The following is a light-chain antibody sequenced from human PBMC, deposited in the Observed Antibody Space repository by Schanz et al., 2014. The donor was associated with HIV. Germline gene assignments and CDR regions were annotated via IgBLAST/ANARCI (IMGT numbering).Light chain of an antibody. J-gene: IGKJ2*03. V-gene: IGKV1-8*01. CDR3: QQYDTYPYS. CDR2: SAS. Sequence: AIRITQSPSSLSASTGDRVTITCRASQDFRTYLAWYQQKPGQAPNLLIYSASTLHSGVPSRFSGSGSGTDFTLTISCLQSEDFATYYCQQYDTYPYSFGQGTKLEIK. CDR1: QDFRTY.